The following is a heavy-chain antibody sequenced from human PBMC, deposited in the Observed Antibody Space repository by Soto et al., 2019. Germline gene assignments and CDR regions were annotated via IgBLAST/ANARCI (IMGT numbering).Heavy chain of an antibody. V-gene: IGHV4-31*03. CDR1: GGSISSGGYY. CDR3: ARDRGYDYVWGSRSPEFDY. Sequence: QVQLQESGPGLVKPSQTLSLTCTVSGGSISSGGYYWSWIRQHPGKGLEWIGYIYYSGSTYYNPSLKRRVTRSVDTSKNQFSLKLSSVTAADTAVYYCARDRGYDYVWGSRSPEFDYWGQGTLVTVSS. D-gene: IGHD3-16*01. J-gene: IGHJ4*02. CDR2: IYYSGST.